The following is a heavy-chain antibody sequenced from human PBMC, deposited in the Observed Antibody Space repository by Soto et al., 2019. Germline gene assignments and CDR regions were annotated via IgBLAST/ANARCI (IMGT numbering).Heavy chain of an antibody. V-gene: IGHV4-31*03. D-gene: IGHD5-18*01. Sequence: SETLSLTCTVSGGSISSGGYYWSWIRQHPGKGLEWIGYIYYSGSTYYNPSLKSRVTISVDTSKNQFSLKLSSVTAADTAVYYCARVDTAMEFEYWGQGTLVTVSS. CDR3: ARVDTAMEFEY. CDR1: GGSISSGGYY. CDR2: IYYSGST. J-gene: IGHJ4*02.